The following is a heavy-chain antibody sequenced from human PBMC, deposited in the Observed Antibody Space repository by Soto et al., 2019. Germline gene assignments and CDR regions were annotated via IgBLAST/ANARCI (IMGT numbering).Heavy chain of an antibody. V-gene: IGHV3-53*01. J-gene: IGHJ4*02. Sequence: GGSLRLSCAASEFTVTNNEMSWVRQAPGKGLEWVSILYSGGNTYYADSVEGRFTISRDGSKNTLYLHMNSLRAEDTAVYYCALRRVASADFWGPGTRVTVSS. D-gene: IGHD2-15*01. CDR2: LYSGGNT. CDR3: ALRRVASADF. CDR1: EFTVTNNE.